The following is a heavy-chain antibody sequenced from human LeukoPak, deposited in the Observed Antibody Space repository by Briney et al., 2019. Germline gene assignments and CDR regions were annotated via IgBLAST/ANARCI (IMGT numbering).Heavy chain of an antibody. CDR2: ISSSGSTI. Sequence: GGSLRLSCAASGFTFNNYDMNWVRQAPGKGLEWVSYISSSGSTIYYADSVKGRFTISRDNAKNSLYLQLNSLRAEDTAVYYCAKDDGDQDYWGQGTLVTVSS. CDR1: GFTFNNYD. CDR3: AKDDGDQDY. D-gene: IGHD4-17*01. V-gene: IGHV3-48*03. J-gene: IGHJ4*02.